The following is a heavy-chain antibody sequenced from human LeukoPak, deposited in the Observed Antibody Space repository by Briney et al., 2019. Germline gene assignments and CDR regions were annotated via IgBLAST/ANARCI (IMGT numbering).Heavy chain of an antibody. V-gene: IGHV3-11*01. J-gene: IGHJ4*02. Sequence: GGSLRLSCAASGFTLSDYYMTWVRQAPGRGLEWVSYIRASGDHRFYADSVKGRFTISRDNARNSLYLQMNSLRAEDTAVYYCAKSLGGTALDYWGQGTLVTVSS. D-gene: IGHD1-26*01. CDR3: AKSLGGTALDY. CDR2: IRASGDHR. CDR1: GFTLSDYY.